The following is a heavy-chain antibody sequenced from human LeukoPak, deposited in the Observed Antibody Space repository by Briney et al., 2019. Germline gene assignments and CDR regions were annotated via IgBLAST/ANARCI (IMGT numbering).Heavy chain of an antibody. CDR1: GFTFTNYG. J-gene: IGHJ4*02. D-gene: IGHD3-9*01. CDR3: AKSVDFTGYSSWDY. CDR2: ISGSGIRT. V-gene: IGHV3-23*01. Sequence: GGSLRLSCAASGFTFTNYGMNWVRQAPGKGLEWVSGISGSGIRTFSADSVKGRFTISRDNSKNTLYLQIHSLRAEDTAVYYCAKSVDFTGYSSWDYWGRGTLVTVSS.